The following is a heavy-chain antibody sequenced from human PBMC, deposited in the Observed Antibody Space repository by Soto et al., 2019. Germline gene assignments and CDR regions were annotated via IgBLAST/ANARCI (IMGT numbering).Heavy chain of an antibody. V-gene: IGHV4-30-4*01. CDR3: ARARGNYFYYGMDV. CDR2: IYSSGSA. J-gene: IGHJ6*02. CDR1: GGSISSGDYY. Sequence: LSLTCTVSGGSISSGDYYWSWIRQTPGKGLEWIGYIYSSGSAYYNPSLKSRLTVSLDTSKNQFSLKLRSVTAADTAVYYCARARGNYFYYGMDVWGQGTTVTVSS.